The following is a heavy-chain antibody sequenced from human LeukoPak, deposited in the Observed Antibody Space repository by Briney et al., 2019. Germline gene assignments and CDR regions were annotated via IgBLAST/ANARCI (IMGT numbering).Heavy chain of an antibody. Sequence: ASVKVSCKASGYTFTGYYMHWVRQAPGQGLEWMGWINPNSGGTNYAQKFQGWVTMTRDTSISTAYMELSRLRSDDTAVYYCATTRRRLATISRFSAFDIWGQGTMVTVSS. D-gene: IGHD5-24*01. CDR3: ATTRRRLATISRFSAFDI. J-gene: IGHJ3*02. V-gene: IGHV1-2*04. CDR2: INPNSGGT. CDR1: GYTFTGYY.